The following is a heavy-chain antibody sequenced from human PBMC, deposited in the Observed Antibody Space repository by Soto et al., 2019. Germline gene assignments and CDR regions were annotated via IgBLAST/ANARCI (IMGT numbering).Heavy chain of an antibody. CDR2: INPSGGST. CDR3: ARRYCSGGSCSNWLHP. CDR1: GYTFTSYY. J-gene: IGHJ5*02. Sequence: ASVKVSCKASGYTFTSYYMHWVRQAPGQGLEWMGIINPSGGSTSYAQKFQGRVTMTRDTSTSTVYMELSSLRSEDTAVYYCARRYCSGGSCSNWLHPWGQGTMVTVYS. D-gene: IGHD2-15*01. V-gene: IGHV1-46*01.